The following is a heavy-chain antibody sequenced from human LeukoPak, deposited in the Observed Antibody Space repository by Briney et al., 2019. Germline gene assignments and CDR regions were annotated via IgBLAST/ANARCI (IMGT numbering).Heavy chain of an antibody. D-gene: IGHD6-19*01. CDR2: IYPGDSDT. CDR3: ARAISYSSGWPGYLDY. Sequence: GESLKISCKGSGHRFTSYWIGWLRLIPGKGLEWMGIIYPGDSDTRYSPSFQGHVTISADNSISTAYLQWSSLKASDTAMYYCARAISYSSGWPGYLDYWGQGTLVTVSS. V-gene: IGHV5-51*01. CDR1: GHRFTSYW. J-gene: IGHJ4*02.